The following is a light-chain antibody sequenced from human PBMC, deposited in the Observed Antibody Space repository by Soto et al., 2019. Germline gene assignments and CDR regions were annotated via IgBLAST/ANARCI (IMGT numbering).Light chain of an antibody. J-gene: IGLJ1*01. CDR2: EVS. Sequence: QSVLTQPPSAPGSPGQSVTISCTGTSSDVGGYNYVSWYQQHPGKAPKLMIYEVSKRPSGVPDRVSGSKSGNTASLTVSGLQAEDEADYYCSSYAGSNNYVFGTGTKVTVL. CDR1: SSDVGGYNY. CDR3: SSYAGSNNYV. V-gene: IGLV2-8*01.